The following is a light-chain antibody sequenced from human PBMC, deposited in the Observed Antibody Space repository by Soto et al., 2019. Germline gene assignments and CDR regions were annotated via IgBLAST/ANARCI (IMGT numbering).Light chain of an antibody. CDR1: QSVLYSSNNKNY. Sequence: DIVMTQSPDSLAVSLGERATINCKSSQSVLYSSNNKNYLAWYQQKPGQPPKLLIYWASTRESGVPDRFSGSGSGTDFTLTIGSLQAADVAVYYCQQYYTTPRTFGPGTKVDIK. CDR2: WAS. J-gene: IGKJ3*01. CDR3: QQYYTTPRT. V-gene: IGKV4-1*01.